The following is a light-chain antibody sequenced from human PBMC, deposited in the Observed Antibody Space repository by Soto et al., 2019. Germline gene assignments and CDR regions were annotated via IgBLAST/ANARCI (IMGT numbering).Light chain of an antibody. Sequence: DIQMTQSPSAMSASVGDRVTITCRASQGIRTSLAWFQQRAGEGPKRLIYVASTLESGVPSRFSGSASGTEFTLTISTLQPEDFATYYCLQHHSYPYTFGQGTELEI. J-gene: IGKJ2*01. CDR3: LQHHSYPYT. V-gene: IGKV1-17*03. CDR2: VAS. CDR1: QGIRTS.